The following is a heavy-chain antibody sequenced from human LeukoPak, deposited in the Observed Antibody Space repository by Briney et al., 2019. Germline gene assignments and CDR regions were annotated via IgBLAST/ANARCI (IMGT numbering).Heavy chain of an antibody. CDR2: ISSSSSYI. CDR3: ARGVISGYPDY. J-gene: IGHJ4*02. Sequence: GGSLSSSGAASGFTFRNNKLTGFRKPPGKGLEGFSSISSSSSYIYYADSVKGRFTISRDNAKNSLYLQMNSLRAEDTAVYYCARGVISGYPDYWGQGTLVTVSS. V-gene: IGHV3-21*01. D-gene: IGHD5-12*01. CDR1: GFTFRNNK.